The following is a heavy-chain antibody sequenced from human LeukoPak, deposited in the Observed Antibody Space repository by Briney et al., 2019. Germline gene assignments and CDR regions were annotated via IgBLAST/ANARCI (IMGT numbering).Heavy chain of an antibody. D-gene: IGHD3-22*01. CDR3: ARAGVWDYSDSSGYHNAAFDI. CDR2: INPSSGGT. J-gene: IGHJ3*02. V-gene: IGHV1-2*02. CDR1: GYTFTSYG. Sequence: GSVKVSCKASGYTFTSYGISWVRQAPGQGLEWMGWINPSSGGTNYAQKFQGRVTVTRDTSISTAYMDLSRLRSDDTAVYYCARAGVWDYSDSSGYHNAAFDIWGQGTMVTVSS.